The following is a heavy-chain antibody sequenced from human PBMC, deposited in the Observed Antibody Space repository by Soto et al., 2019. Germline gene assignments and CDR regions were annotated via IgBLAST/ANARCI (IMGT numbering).Heavy chain of an antibody. J-gene: IGHJ5*02. Sequence: PGGSLRLSCAASGFTFSSCAMSWVRQAPGKGLEWVSAISGSGGSTYYADSVKGRFTISRDNSKNTLYLQMNSLRAEDTAVYYCAGTVVTSQGFDPWGQGTLVTVSS. V-gene: IGHV3-23*01. D-gene: IGHD2-15*01. CDR3: AGTVVTSQGFDP. CDR1: GFTFSSCA. CDR2: ISGSGGST.